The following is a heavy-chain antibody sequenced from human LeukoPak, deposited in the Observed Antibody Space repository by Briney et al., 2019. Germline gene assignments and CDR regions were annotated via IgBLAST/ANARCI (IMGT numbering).Heavy chain of an antibody. CDR1: GYTFTGYY. J-gene: IGHJ4*02. CDR2: INPNSGGT. Sequence: ASVKVSCKASGYTFTGYYMHWVRQAPGQGLEWMGWINPNSGGTNYAQKFQGRVTMTRDTSISTAYMELSRPRSDDTAVYYCARDLKMGYSSGRYSWGTGSSNDYWGQGTLVTVSS. V-gene: IGHV1-2*02. CDR3: ARDLKMGYSSGRYSWGTGSSNDY. D-gene: IGHD6-19*01.